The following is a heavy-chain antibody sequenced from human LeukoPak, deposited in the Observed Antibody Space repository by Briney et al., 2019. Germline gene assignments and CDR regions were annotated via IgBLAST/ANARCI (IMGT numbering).Heavy chain of an antibody. CDR3: TRLSGDLTFDY. V-gene: IGHV3-73*01. Sequence: GGSLRLSCAASGFTFSDSAMHWVRQASGKGLEWMGRIRSKANGYATAYAASVKDRFTISRDDSKNAAYLQMNSLKTEDTAVYYCTRLSGDLTFDYWGQGTLVTVSS. J-gene: IGHJ4*02. CDR2: IRSKANGYAT. CDR1: GFTFSDSA. D-gene: IGHD6-25*01.